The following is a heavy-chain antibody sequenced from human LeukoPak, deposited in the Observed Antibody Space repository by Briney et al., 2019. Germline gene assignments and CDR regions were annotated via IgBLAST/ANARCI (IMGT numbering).Heavy chain of an antibody. V-gene: IGHV3-30*04. CDR1: GFTFSSYA. Sequence: GGSLRLSCAASGFTFSSYAMHWVRQAPGKGLEWVAVISYDGSNKYYADSVKGRFTISRDNSKNTLYLQMNSLRAEDTALYYCARRVRGSGPYWDYYYMDVWGKGTTVTVSS. CDR3: ARRVRGSGPYWDYYYMDV. J-gene: IGHJ6*03. D-gene: IGHD6-19*01. CDR2: ISYDGSNK.